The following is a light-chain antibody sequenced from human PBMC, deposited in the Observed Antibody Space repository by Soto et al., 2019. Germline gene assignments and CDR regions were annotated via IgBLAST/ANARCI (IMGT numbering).Light chain of an antibody. Sequence: QSVLTQPPSAAGTPGQRVTISCAGSSSNIGTNYVYWYKQLPGTAPKLLIYCNDQRPSGVPDRLSGSKSGSSASLAMSGLRSEDEADYYCATRDNSLSRWVFGGGTKVTVL. CDR3: ATRDNSLSRWV. J-gene: IGLJ3*02. V-gene: IGLV1-47*02. CDR1: SSNIGTNY. CDR2: CND.